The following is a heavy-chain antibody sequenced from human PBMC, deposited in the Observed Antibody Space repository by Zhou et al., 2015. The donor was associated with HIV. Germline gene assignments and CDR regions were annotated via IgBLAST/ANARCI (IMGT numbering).Heavy chain of an antibody. Sequence: QVQLVESGGGVVQPGRSLRLSCAASGFTFSSYGMHWVRQAPGKGLEWVAVIWYDGSNKYYADSVKGRFTISRDNSKNTLYLQMNSLRAEDTAVYYCARGRTQDYFDYWGQGTLVTVSS. CDR3: ARGRTQDYFDY. V-gene: IGHV3-33*01. CDR2: IWYDGSNK. J-gene: IGHJ4*02. CDR1: GFTFSSYG.